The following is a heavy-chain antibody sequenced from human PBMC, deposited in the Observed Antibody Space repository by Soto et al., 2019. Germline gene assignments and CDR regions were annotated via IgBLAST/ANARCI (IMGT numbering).Heavy chain of an antibody. CDR3: ARDLGS. V-gene: IGHV3-30-3*01. CDR1: GFTFSSQT. J-gene: IGHJ1*01. D-gene: IGHD2-15*01. CDR2: ISSDGSNN. Sequence: QVQLVESGGGVVQPGRSLRLSCAASGFTFSSQTMHWVRQAPGKGLEWVAIISSDGSNNYYADSVKGRFTISRDNSKNTLYLQMNSLRAEDTAVYWCARDLGSWGQGTLVTVSS.